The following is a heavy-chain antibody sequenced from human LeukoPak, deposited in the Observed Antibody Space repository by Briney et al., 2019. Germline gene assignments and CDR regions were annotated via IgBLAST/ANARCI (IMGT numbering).Heavy chain of an antibody. V-gene: IGHV1-18*01. D-gene: IGHD3-10*01. Sequence: ASVKVSCKASGHNFTSFGISWVRQAPGQGLEWMGWISAYNGNTNYAQKLQGRVTMTTDTSTSTAYMELRSLRSDDTAVYYCARDLVWFGELLPFDPWGQGTLVTVSS. CDR3: ARDLVWFGELLPFDP. CDR2: ISAYNGNT. CDR1: GHNFTSFG. J-gene: IGHJ5*02.